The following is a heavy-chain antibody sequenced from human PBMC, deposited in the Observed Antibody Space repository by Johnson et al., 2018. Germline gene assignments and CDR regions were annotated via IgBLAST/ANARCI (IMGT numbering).Heavy chain of an antibody. V-gene: IGHV3-33*01. CDR3: ARVTTDFYDSSGYGFQH. D-gene: IGHD3-22*01. CDR1: GFTFSSYG. CDR2: IWYDGSNK. Sequence: QVQLVQSGGGVVQPGRSLRLSCVASGFTFSSYGMHWVRQTPGKGLEWVAVIWYDGSNKYYADSVKGRFTISRDNSNNTLYLQMNSLRGGETAVYYCARVTTDFYDSSGYGFQHWGHGTLVTVSS. J-gene: IGHJ1*01.